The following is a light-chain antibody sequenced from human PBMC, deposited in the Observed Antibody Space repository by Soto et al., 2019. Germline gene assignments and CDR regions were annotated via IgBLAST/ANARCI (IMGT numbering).Light chain of an antibody. CDR1: TSNIGAGYD. CDR2: ANT. V-gene: IGLV1-40*01. Sequence: QSVLTQPPSVSGAPGPRVTISCAGNTSNIGAGYDVHWYQQCPGTAPRLVIHANTNRPSGVPDRFSGSKSGTSASLAITGLQADDEADYHCQSYDIKLSSPVFGGGTKLTVL. CDR3: QSYDIKLSSPV. J-gene: IGLJ2*01.